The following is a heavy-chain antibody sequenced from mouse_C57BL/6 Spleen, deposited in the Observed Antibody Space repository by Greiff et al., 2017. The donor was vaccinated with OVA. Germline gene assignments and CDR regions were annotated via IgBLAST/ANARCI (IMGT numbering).Heavy chain of an antibody. CDR3: ARYDYDFDY. CDR1: GYTFTSYW. V-gene: IGHV1-69*01. CDR2: IDPSDSYT. D-gene: IGHD2-4*01. J-gene: IGHJ2*01. Sequence: QVQLKESGAELVMPGASVKLSCKASGYTFTSYWMHWVKQRPGQGLEWIGEIDPSDSYTNYNQKFKGKSTLTVDKSSSTAYMQLSSLTSEDSAVYYCARYDYDFDYWGQGTTLTVSS.